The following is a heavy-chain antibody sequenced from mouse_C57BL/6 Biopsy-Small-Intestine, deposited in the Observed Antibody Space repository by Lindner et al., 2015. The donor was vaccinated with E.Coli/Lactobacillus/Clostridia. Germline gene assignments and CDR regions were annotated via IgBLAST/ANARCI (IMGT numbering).Heavy chain of an antibody. Sequence: VQLQESGPELVKPGVSVMMSCKASGYPFTRYNMHWVKQSHGKSLEWIGYIDPYNGATSYNQKFKGKATLTVDKSSSTAYMQFISLTSEDSAVYYCARRGELAWFAYWGQGTLVTVSA. CDR1: GYPFTRYN. J-gene: IGHJ3*01. CDR2: IDPYNGAT. CDR3: ARRGELAWFAY. V-gene: IGHV1S135*01.